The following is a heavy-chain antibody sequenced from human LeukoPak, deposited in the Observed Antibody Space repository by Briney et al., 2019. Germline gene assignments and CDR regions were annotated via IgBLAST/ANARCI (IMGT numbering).Heavy chain of an antibody. D-gene: IGHD3-22*01. CDR3: ARGYDDSSGYYYYY. CDR2: ISPDGSTT. V-gene: IGHV3-74*01. J-gene: IGHJ4*02. CDR1: GFSISSYW. Sequence: GGSLRLSCAASGFSISSYWMHWVRQVPGKGLVWVSRISPDGSTTGYADSVKGRFTASRDNARNTLYLQINSLRAEDSAVYYCARGYDDSSGYYYYYWGQGTLVTVSS.